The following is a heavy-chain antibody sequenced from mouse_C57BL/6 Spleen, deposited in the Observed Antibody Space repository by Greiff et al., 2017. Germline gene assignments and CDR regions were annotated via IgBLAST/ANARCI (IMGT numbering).Heavy chain of an antibody. Sequence: VQGVESGAELARPGASVKLSCKASGYTFTSYGISWVKQRTGQGLEWIGEIYPRSGNTYYNEKFKGKATLTADKSSSTAYMELRSLTSEDSAVYFWARSGITTVVATDFDYWGQGTTLTVSS. V-gene: IGHV1-81*01. J-gene: IGHJ2*01. CDR3: ARSGITTVVATDFDY. CDR2: IYPRSGNT. CDR1: GYTFTSYG. D-gene: IGHD1-1*01.